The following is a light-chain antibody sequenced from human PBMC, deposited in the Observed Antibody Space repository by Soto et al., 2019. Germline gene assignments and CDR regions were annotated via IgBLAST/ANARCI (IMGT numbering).Light chain of an antibody. CDR1: QSISSY. V-gene: IGKV1-39*01. Sequence: DIQMTQSPSSLSASVGDRVTITCRASQSISSYLNWYQQKPGKAPKLLIYAASSLQSGVPSRFSGSGSGTDFTLTISRLQPEDFATYYWLQLNTCPLTFGGGTKVDIK. CDR2: AAS. J-gene: IGKJ4*01. CDR3: LQLNTCPLT.